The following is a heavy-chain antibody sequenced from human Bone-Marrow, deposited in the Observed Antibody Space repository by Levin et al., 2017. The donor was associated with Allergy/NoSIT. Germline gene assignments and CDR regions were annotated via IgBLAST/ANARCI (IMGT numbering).Heavy chain of an antibody. CDR3: ARDRYRYVDWLFH. D-gene: IGHD3-9*01. CDR2: ISSSGSTI. V-gene: IGHV3-11*01. CDR1: GFTFSDYY. J-gene: IGHJ5*02. Sequence: GGSLRLSCAASGFTFSDYYMSWIRQAPGKGLEWVSYISSSGSTIYYADSVKGRFTISRDNAKNSLYLQMNSLRAEDTAVYYCARDRYRYVDWLFHWGQGTLVTVSS.